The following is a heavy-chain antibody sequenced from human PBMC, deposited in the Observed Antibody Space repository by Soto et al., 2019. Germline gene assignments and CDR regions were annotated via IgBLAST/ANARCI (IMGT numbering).Heavy chain of an antibody. D-gene: IGHD6-13*01. CDR2: ISGSGGST. CDR1: GFTFSSYA. V-gene: IGHV3-23*01. CDR3: AKGQNGGQQLSSVWSIWWYFDY. J-gene: IGHJ4*02. Sequence: QPGGSLRLSCAASGFTFSSYAMSWVRQAPGKGLEWVSAISGSGGSTYYADSVKGRFTISRDNSKNTLYLQMNSLRAEDTAVYYCAKGQNGGQQLSSVWSIWWYFDYWGQGTLVTVSS.